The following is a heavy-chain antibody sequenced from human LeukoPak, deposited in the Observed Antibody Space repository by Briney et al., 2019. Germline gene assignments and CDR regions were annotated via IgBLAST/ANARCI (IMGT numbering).Heavy chain of an antibody. CDR3: AKAFPEYSSTPSGCPFDI. D-gene: IGHD6-6*01. CDR1: GFTVSSNY. CDR2: IYSGGST. Sequence: GGSLRLSCAASGFTVSSNYMSWARQAPGKGLEWVSFIYSGGSTYYADSVKGGFTISRDNSKNTLYLQMGTLRAEDTAVYYCAKAFPEYSSTPSGCPFDILGQGTMVTVSS. V-gene: IGHV3-53*01. J-gene: IGHJ3*02.